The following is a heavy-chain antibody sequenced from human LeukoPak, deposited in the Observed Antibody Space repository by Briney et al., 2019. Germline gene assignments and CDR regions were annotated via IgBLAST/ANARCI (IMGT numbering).Heavy chain of an antibody. D-gene: IGHD3-10*01. CDR1: GFTFDDYA. Sequence: GGSLRLSCAASGFTFDDYAMPWVRQAPGKGLEWVSGISWNSGRIGYADSVKGRFTISRDNAKNSLYLQMNSLRAEDTALYYCAKVQHSGSYFDYWGQGTLVTVSS. CDR3: AKVQHSGSYFDY. J-gene: IGHJ4*02. CDR2: ISWNSGRI. V-gene: IGHV3-9*01.